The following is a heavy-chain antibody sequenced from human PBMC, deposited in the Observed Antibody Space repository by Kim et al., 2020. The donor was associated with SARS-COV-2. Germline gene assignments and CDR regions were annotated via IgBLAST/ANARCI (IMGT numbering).Heavy chain of an antibody. Sequence: GESLKISCKGSGYSFTSYWISWVRQMPGKGLEWMGRIDPSDSYTNYSPSFQGHVTISADKSISTAYLQWSSLKASDTAMYYCASFAKGVATGFDYWGQGTLVTVSS. CDR3: ASFAKGVATGFDY. CDR2: IDPSDSYT. D-gene: IGHD2-21*02. J-gene: IGHJ4*02. CDR1: GYSFTSYW. V-gene: IGHV5-10-1*01.